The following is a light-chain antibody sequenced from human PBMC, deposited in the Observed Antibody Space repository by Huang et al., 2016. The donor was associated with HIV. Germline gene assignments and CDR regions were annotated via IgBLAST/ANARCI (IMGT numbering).Light chain of an antibody. J-gene: IGKJ4*01. Sequence: EIVLTQSPGTLSLSPGERATLSCSASQTITSSDLAWYQMTPGQAPRLLSYGASSRTTGIPDMFSGSGSGTDFALTITRVEPEDFAVYYCQQYGESSPVTFGGETKVEIK. CDR1: QTITSSD. V-gene: IGKV3-20*01. CDR2: GAS. CDR3: QQYGESSPVT.